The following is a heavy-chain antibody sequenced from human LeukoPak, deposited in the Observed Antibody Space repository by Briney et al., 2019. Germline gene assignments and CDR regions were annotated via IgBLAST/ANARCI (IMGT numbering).Heavy chain of an antibody. CDR3: ARFNWNAPFDY. J-gene: IGHJ4*02. D-gene: IGHD1-1*01. V-gene: IGHV3-11*01. Sequence: GGSLRLSCAASGFTFSDYYMSWIRQAPGKGLEWIPYISSSGSTTYYAESVKGRFTISRDNAKNSLYLQVNSLRAEDTAVYYCARFNWNAPFDYWGQGTLVTVSS. CDR2: ISSSGSTT. CDR1: GFTFSDYY.